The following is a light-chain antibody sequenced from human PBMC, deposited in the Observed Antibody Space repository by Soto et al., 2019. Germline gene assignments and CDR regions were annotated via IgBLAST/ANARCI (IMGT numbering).Light chain of an antibody. CDR3: QQADSFPLT. J-gene: IGKJ3*01. Sequence: DIQMTQSPSSVSASVGDRVTITCRTSQGISRWLAWYQQKPGKAPNLLIYSASTLHSGVPSRFSGSGSGTDFTLPISSLQPEDFATYYCQQADSFPLTFGPGTKVDIK. V-gene: IGKV1-12*01. CDR1: QGISRW. CDR2: SAS.